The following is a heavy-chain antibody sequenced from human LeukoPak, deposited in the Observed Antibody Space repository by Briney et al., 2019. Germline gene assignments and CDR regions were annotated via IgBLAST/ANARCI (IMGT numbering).Heavy chain of an antibody. J-gene: IGHJ3*02. CDR1: GGSISSSTYY. Sequence: SETLSLTCTVSGGSISSSTYYWGWIRQPPGKGLEWIGSIYYTGTTYSNPSLKSRVTISVDTSKNHFSLKLSSLTAADTAVYYCAKDYWAIPGDAFDIWGQGTMVTVSS. CDR2: IYYTGTT. CDR3: AKDYWAIPGDAFDI. V-gene: IGHV4-39*07. D-gene: IGHD2-21*01.